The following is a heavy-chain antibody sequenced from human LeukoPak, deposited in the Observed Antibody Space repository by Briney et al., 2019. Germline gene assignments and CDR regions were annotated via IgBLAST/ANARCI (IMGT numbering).Heavy chain of an antibody. D-gene: IGHD2-2*01. Sequence: GGSLRLSCAASGFTFSSYAMSWVRQAPGKGLEWVSAISGSGGSTCYADSVKGRFTISRDNSKNTLYLQMNSLRAEDTAVYYCAKAYCSSTSCPADYWGQGTLVTVSS. J-gene: IGHJ4*02. CDR2: ISGSGGST. CDR3: AKAYCSSTSCPADY. CDR1: GFTFSSYA. V-gene: IGHV3-23*01.